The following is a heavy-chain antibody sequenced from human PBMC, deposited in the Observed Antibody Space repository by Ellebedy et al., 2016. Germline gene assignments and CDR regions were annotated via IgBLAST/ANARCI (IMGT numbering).Heavy chain of an antibody. CDR2: ISSGGFTI. J-gene: IGHJ4*02. D-gene: IGHD3-22*01. Sequence: GGSLRLSCAASGFIFTDYFMTWIRQAPGKGLEWVSHISSGGFTIYYADSVKGRFTISRDNAKNSLYLEMNSLRAEDTAIFYCARTDSTGATDFWGQGILVTVSS. V-gene: IGHV3-11*01. CDR3: ARTDSTGATDF. CDR1: GFIFTDYF.